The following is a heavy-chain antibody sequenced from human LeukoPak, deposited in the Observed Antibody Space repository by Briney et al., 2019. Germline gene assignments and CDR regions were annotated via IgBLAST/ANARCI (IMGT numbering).Heavy chain of an antibody. CDR3: ARGLGVVTAQSEQPKPRYFDL. CDR2: ISGYNGNT. CDR1: GYTFFSYG. V-gene: IGHV1-18*01. D-gene: IGHD2-21*02. J-gene: IGHJ2*01. Sequence: ASVKVSCKASGYTFFSYGISWVRQAPGQGLEWMGWISGYNGNTNYAQNLQGRVTMTTDTSTSTAYMELRSLRSDDTPVYYSARGLGVVTAQSEQPKPRYFDLWGRGTQVTVSS.